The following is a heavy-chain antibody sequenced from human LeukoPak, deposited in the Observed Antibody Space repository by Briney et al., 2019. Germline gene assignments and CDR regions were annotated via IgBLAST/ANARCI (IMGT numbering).Heavy chain of an antibody. CDR1: GFTFSSYS. Sequence: GGSLGLSCAASGFTFSSYSMNWVRQAPGKGLEWVSSISSSSSYIYYADLVKGRFTISRDNAKNSLYLQMNSLRAEDTAVYYCARTGLDAFDIWGQGTMVTVSS. D-gene: IGHD1-14*01. J-gene: IGHJ3*02. CDR2: ISSSSSYI. CDR3: ARTGLDAFDI. V-gene: IGHV3-21*01.